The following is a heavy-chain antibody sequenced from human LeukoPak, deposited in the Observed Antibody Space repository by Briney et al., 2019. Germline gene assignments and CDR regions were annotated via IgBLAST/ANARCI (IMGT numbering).Heavy chain of an antibody. CDR1: GGSISSGDYY. J-gene: IGHJ4*02. D-gene: IGHD2-2*02. CDR3: ARRVGYCSGTGCYILDY. Sequence: PSQTLSLTCTVSGGSISSGDYYWSWIRQPPGKGLEWIGYIYYSGSTYYNPSLKSRVTISVDTSKNQFSLKLSSVTAADTAVYYCARRVGYCSGTGCYILDYWGQGTLVTVSS. V-gene: IGHV4-30-4*01. CDR2: IYYSGST.